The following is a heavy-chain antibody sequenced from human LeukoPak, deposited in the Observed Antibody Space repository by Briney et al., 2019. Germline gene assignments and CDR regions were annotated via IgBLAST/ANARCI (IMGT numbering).Heavy chain of an antibody. CDR2: IYYSGST. Sequence: SETLSLTCTVSGDSISSTNYYWGWIRQPPGKGLEWIGNIYYSGSTYYNPSLRSRVTISVDTSKNQFSLKLSSVTAADTAVYYCARIPTNAVPAAHNGFDIWGQGTMLTVSS. J-gene: IGHJ3*02. CDR3: ARIPTNAVPAAHNGFDI. CDR1: GDSISSTNYY. D-gene: IGHD2-2*01. V-gene: IGHV4-39*01.